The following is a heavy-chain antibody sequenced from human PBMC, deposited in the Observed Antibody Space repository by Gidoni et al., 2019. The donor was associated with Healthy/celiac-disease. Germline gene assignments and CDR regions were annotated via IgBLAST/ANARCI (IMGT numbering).Heavy chain of an antibody. CDR1: GFTFSSKA. D-gene: IGHD3-10*01. Sequence: EVQLLESGGGWVQPGGSLRLPCAASGFTFSSKAMSWVRQAQGKGLEWVSAISGSGGSTYYADSVKGRFTISRDNSKNTLYLQMNSLRAEDTAVYYCAKNLRGNTPNWFDPWGQGTLVTVSS. J-gene: IGHJ5*02. V-gene: IGHV3-23*01. CDR3: AKNLRGNTPNWFDP. CDR2: ISGSGGST.